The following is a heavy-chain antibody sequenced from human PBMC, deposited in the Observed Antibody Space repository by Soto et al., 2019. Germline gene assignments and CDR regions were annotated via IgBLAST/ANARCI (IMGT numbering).Heavy chain of an antibody. CDR3: AWGQYADYYYMDV. CDR2: ISSSSSYI. Sequence: EVQLVESGGGLVKPGGSLRLSCVVSGFTFSSYSMNWVRQAPGKGLEWVSSISSSSSYIHNADSGKGRFTISRDNAKNSVYLQMTSLRAEDTAVYYCAWGQYADYYYMDVWGKGTTVTVSS. CDR1: GFTFSSYS. J-gene: IGHJ6*03. V-gene: IGHV3-21*01. D-gene: IGHD2-2*01.